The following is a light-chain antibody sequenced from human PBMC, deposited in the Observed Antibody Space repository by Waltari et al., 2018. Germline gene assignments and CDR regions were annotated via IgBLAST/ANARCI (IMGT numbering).Light chain of an antibody. V-gene: IGKV3-15*01. J-gene: IGKJ4*01. CDR1: QSVGSN. CDR2: GAS. Sequence: DIVMTQSPATLSGSPGERATLSCRASQSVGSNLAWYPQKPGQAPRLLISGASTGATGVPARFSGSGSGTEFTLTISSLQSEDFAIYYCQQHNNWPLTFGGGTKVESK. CDR3: QQHNNWPLT.